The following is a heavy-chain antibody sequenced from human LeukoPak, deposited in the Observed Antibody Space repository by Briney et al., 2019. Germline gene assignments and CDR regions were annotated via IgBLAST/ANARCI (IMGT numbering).Heavy chain of an antibody. V-gene: IGHV3-11*03. CDR2: ISSSGSYT. CDR1: GFTFSDHY. J-gene: IGHJ4*02. Sequence: GGSLRLSCAASGFTFSDHYMSWIRQAPGKGLEWVSYISSSGSYTDYADSVKGRFTISRDNAKNSLYLQMNSLRAEDTAVYYCARRASAALKYAFDYWGQGTLVTVSS. CDR3: ARRASAALKYAFDY. D-gene: IGHD6-13*01.